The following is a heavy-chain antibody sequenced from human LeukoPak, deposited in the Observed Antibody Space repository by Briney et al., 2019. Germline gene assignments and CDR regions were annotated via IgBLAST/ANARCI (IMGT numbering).Heavy chain of an antibody. CDR3: ARDRSPSWFYY. CDR1: GAPLSSNY. J-gene: IGHJ4*02. CDR2: IYHSGGV. Sequence: KPSETLSLTCTVSGAPLSSNYWSWIRQPPGKGLEWIGSIYHSGGVNYNPSLKSRVTISADTSKNQFSLKLNSVTAADTAVYYCARDRSPSWFYYWGQGTLLNVFS. V-gene: IGHV4-59*01.